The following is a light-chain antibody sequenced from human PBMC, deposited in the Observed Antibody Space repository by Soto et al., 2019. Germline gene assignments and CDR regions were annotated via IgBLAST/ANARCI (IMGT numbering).Light chain of an antibody. J-gene: IGKJ1*01. CDR2: RDF. CDR1: QSISDS. V-gene: IGKV3-20*01. CDR3: QQYGSSPRT. Sequence: TESPGALAVSAGGRATLCCRASQSISDSLAWYQHKPGQAPRRLIYRDFSRATGISDRFSGSGSGTDFTLTINSLEPEDFAVYYCQQYGSSPRTFGQGTKVDIK.